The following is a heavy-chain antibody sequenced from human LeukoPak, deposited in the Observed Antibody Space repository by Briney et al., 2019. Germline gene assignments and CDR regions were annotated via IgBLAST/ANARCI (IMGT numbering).Heavy chain of an antibody. CDR1: GYSFTSYW. Sequence: GESLKISCKGSGYSFTSYWIGWVRQMPGEGLEWMGIIYPCDSDTRYSPSFQGQVTISADKSISTAYLQWSSLKASDTAMYYCARRDYYDSSGYSRYYFDYWGQGTLVTVSS. CDR3: ARRDYYDSSGYSRYYFDY. D-gene: IGHD3-22*01. J-gene: IGHJ4*02. V-gene: IGHV5-51*01. CDR2: IYPCDSDT.